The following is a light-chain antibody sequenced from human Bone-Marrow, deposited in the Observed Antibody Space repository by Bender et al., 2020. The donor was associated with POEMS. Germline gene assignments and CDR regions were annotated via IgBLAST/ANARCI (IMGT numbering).Light chain of an antibody. CDR2: GKN. CDR3: NSRDTSGNLYV. J-gene: IGLJ1*01. CDR1: SLRTYY. V-gene: IGLV3-19*01. Sequence: SSELTQDPAVSVALRQTVRITCQGDSLRTYYASWYQQKPGQAPVLVMYGKNTRPSGIPDRFSGSSSGDSASLTITGALAEDEAHYYCNSRDTSGNLYVFATGTTVTVL.